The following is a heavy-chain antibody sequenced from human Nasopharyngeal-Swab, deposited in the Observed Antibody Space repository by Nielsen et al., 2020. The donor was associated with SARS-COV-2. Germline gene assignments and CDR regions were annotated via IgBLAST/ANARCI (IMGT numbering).Heavy chain of an antibody. Sequence: GGSLRLSCAASGFTFDDYAMYWVRQAPGKGLEWVSGISWNGNIRGHADSVEGRFTISRDNAKSSLYLQMNSLRVEGTALYYCARENNWEALRYFDLWGRGTLVTVSS. CDR1: GFTFDDYA. J-gene: IGHJ2*01. CDR2: ISWNGNIR. CDR3: ARENNWEALRYFDL. D-gene: IGHD1-20*01. V-gene: IGHV3-9*01.